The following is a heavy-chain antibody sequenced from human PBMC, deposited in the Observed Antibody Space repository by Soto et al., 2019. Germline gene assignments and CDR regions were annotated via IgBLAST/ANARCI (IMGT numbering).Heavy chain of an antibody. Sequence: EVQLLESGGGLVQPGGSLRLSCAASGFTFSSYAMKWFRQAPGKGLEWVSLIGESGTPTYYADSVKGRFTISRDNSGNTRFLEMYSLRAEDTAVYYWARYIPGVRYYGMDVWGQGTTVTVSS. CDR2: IGESGTPT. D-gene: IGHD2-2*01. CDR3: ARYIPGVRYYGMDV. CDR1: GFTFSSYA. J-gene: IGHJ6*02. V-gene: IGHV3-23*01.